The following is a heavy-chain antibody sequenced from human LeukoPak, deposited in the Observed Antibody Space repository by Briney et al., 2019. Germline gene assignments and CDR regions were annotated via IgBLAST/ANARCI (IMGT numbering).Heavy chain of an antibody. J-gene: IGHJ4*02. D-gene: IGHD3-10*01. V-gene: IGHV4-34*01. CDR3: ASRLVRGVIGY. Sequence: PSETLSLTCAVYGGSFSGYYWSWIRQPPGKGLEWIGEINHSGSTNYNPSLKSRVTISVDTSKNQFSLKLSSVTAVDTAVYYCASRLVRGVIGYWGQGTLVTVSS. CDR1: GGSFSGYY. CDR2: INHSGST.